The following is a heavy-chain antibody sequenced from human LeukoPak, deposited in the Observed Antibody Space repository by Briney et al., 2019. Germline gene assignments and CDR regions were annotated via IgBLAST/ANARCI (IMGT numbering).Heavy chain of an antibody. Sequence: PGGSLRLSCAASGFTFSTYSMNWVRQAPGKGLEWVSYISSSSTTIYYADSVKGRFTISRDNAKNSLYLQMNSLRDGDTVVYYCARVPYSTGTYDYWGQGTLVTVAS. V-gene: IGHV3-48*02. J-gene: IGHJ4*02. CDR3: ARVPYSTGTYDY. CDR2: ISSSSTTI. CDR1: GFTFSTYS. D-gene: IGHD6-19*01.